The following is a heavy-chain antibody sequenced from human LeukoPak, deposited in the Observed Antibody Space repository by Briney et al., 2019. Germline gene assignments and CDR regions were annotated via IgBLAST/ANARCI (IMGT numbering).Heavy chain of an antibody. D-gene: IGHD3-16*01. V-gene: IGHV1-2*06. Sequence: GASVKVSCKASGYTFTGYYIHWVRQAPGQGLEWMGRINPNSGGANYAQKFQGRVTMTRDTSTSTVYMELSSLRSEDTAVYYCARENASYFDYWGQGTLVTVSS. J-gene: IGHJ4*02. CDR2: INPNSGGA. CDR3: ARENASYFDY. CDR1: GYTFTGYY.